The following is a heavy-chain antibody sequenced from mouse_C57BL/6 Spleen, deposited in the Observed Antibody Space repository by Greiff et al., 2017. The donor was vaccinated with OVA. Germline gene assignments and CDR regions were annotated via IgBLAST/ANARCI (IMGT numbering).Heavy chain of an antibody. D-gene: IGHD1-1*01. V-gene: IGHV5-17*01. CDR3: ARDTTVVAEDWYFDV. Sequence: DVQLVESGGGLVKPGGSLKLSCAASGFTFSDYGMHWVRQAPEKGLEWVAYISSGSSTIYYADTVKGRFTISRDNAKNTLFLQMTSLRSEDTAMYYCARDTTVVAEDWYFDVWGTGTTVTVSS. CDR2: ISSGSSTI. J-gene: IGHJ1*03. CDR1: GFTFSDYG.